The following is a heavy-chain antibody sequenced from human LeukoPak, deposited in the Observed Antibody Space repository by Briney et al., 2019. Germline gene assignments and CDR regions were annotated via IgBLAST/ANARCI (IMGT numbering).Heavy chain of an antibody. CDR2: ISSSSTYI. J-gene: IGHJ5*02. Sequence: GGSLRLSCAASGFTFSSYSMNWVRQAPGKGLELVSSISSSSTYIYYADSMKGRFTISRDNAKNSLYLQMNSLRAEDTAVYYCARAYSGSYHWGQGTLVTVSS. D-gene: IGHD1-26*01. V-gene: IGHV3-21*01. CDR3: ARAYSGSYH. CDR1: GFTFSSYS.